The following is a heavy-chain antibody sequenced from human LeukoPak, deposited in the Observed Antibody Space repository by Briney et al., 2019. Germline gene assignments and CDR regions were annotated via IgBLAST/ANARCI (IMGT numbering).Heavy chain of an antibody. CDR2: ISSSSSYI. Sequence: GGSLRLSCAASGFTLSSYSMNWVRQAPGKGLEWVSSISSSSSYIYYADSVKGRFTISRDNAKNSLYLQMNSLRAEDTAVYYCARDHDGTAGYWGQGTLVTVSS. CDR1: GFTLSSYS. J-gene: IGHJ4*02. D-gene: IGHD1-1*01. CDR3: ARDHDGTAGY. V-gene: IGHV3-21*01.